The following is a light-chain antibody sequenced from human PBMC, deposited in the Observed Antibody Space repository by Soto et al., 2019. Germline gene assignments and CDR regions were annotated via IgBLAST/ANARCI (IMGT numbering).Light chain of an antibody. CDR2: KAS. Sequence: DIQMTQSPSTLSASVGDRVTITCRASESIDIWLAWYQQKSGKAPQLLIYKASYLESGVPSRFSGSGSGTYFTLTISCLQPDDFATYYCQQYNAFLGTFGQGTKVEIK. CDR1: ESIDIW. CDR3: QQYNAFLGT. V-gene: IGKV1-5*03. J-gene: IGKJ1*01.